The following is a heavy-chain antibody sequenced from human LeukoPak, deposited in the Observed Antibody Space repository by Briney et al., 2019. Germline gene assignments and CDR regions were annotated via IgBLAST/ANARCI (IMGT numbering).Heavy chain of an antibody. V-gene: IGHV4-4*07. CDR1: GGSISNYY. CDR3: ARASDDFGDYGFDY. Sequence: PSETLSLTCTVAGGSISNYYWNWIRQPAGKELEWIGRIYTSGSTNYNPSLKSRLTISMDTSKNQFSLRLSSVTAADTAVYYCARASDDFGDYGFDYWGQGTLVTVSS. J-gene: IGHJ4*02. D-gene: IGHD4-17*01. CDR2: IYTSGST.